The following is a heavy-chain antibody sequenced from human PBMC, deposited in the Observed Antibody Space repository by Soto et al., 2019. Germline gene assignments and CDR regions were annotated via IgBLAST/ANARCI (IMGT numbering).Heavy chain of an antibody. V-gene: IGHV4-61*01. Sequence: QVQLQESGPGLVKPSETLSLTCTVSGGSVSSGSYYWSWIRQPPGKGLEWIGYIYYSGSTNYNPSLKRRVTISVYTSKNQFSLKLSSVTAADTAVYYCARGASIFGVVIMGDYWGQGTLVTVSS. J-gene: IGHJ4*02. CDR2: IYYSGST. CDR3: ARGASIFGVVIMGDY. CDR1: GGSVSSGSYY. D-gene: IGHD3-3*01.